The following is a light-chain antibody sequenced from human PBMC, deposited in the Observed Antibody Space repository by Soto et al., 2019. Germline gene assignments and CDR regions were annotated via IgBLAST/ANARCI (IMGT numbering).Light chain of an antibody. J-gene: IGKJ3*01. Sequence: DIQMTQSPSTLSASVGDRVTITCRASQSISSWLAWYQQKPGKAPKLLIYKASSLESGFPPRFSGSGSGTEFTLTISSLQPDDFATYYCQQYNSYSHFTFGPGTKVDIK. CDR1: QSISSW. CDR2: KAS. CDR3: QQYNSYSHFT. V-gene: IGKV1-5*03.